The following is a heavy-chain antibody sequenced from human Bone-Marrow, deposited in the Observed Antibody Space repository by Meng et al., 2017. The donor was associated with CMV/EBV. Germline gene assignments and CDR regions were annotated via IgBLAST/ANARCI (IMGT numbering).Heavy chain of an antibody. CDR3: TRHTGYCSGGSCYPDDP. D-gene: IGHD2-15*01. CDR1: GFTFSSYA. V-gene: IGHV3-23*01. Sequence: GESLKISCAASGFTFSSYAMSWVRQAPGKGLEWVSAISGSGGSTYYADSVKGRFTISRDNSKNTLYLQMNSLKTEDTAVYYCTRHTGYCSGGSCYPDDPWGQGPRVTCYS. CDR2: ISGSGGST. J-gene: IGHJ5*02.